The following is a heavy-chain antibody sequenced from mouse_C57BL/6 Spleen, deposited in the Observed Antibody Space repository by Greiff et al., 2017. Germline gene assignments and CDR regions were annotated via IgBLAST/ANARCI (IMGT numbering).Heavy chain of an antibody. J-gene: IGHJ2*01. CDR2: IRNKANGYTT. V-gene: IGHV7-3*01. CDR1: GFTFTDYY. CDR3: ARYGYDEGYYFDY. D-gene: IGHD2-2*01. Sequence: EVQVVESGGGLVQPGGSLSLSCAASGFTFTDYYMSWVRQPPGKALEWLGFIRNKANGYTTEYSASVKGRFTISRDNSQSILYLQMNALRAEDSATYYCARYGYDEGYYFDYWGQGTTLTVSS.